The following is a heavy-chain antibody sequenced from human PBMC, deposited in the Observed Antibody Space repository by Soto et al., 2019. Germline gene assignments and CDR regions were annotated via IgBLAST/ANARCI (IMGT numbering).Heavy chain of an antibody. Sequence: QVQLVQSGAEVKKPGASVKVSCKASGYIFTNHYIHGVRQAPGQGLEWMGIINPSGGSTNYLQKLQGRITRTRDTSTSTVYMALSSLRSDDTAVYFCARADYYDSSGFYYDCRGQGTMVTVSS. V-gene: IGHV1-46*04. CDR2: INPSGGST. J-gene: IGHJ4*02. D-gene: IGHD3-22*01. CDR3: ARADYYDSSGFYYDC. CDR1: GYIFTNHY.